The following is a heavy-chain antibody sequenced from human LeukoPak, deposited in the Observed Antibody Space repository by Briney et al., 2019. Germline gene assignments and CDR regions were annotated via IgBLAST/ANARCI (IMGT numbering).Heavy chain of an antibody. V-gene: IGHV4-61*02. CDR2: IYTSGST. CDR3: ARRAPWLRLSPFDY. J-gene: IGHJ4*02. CDR1: GGSISSGSYY. D-gene: IGHD5-12*01. Sequence: SETLSLTCTVSGGSISSGSYYWSWIRQPAGKGLEWIGRIYTSGSTNYNPSLKGRVTISVDTSKNQFSLKLSSVTAADTAVYYCARRAPWLRLSPFDYWGQGTLVTVSS.